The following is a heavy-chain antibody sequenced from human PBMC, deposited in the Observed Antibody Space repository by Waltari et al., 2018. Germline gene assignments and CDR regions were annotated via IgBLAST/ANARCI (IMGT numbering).Heavy chain of an antibody. CDR2: ISGSGGTS. CDR3: AKDRGSGRIYFDS. CDR1: GFTFRHFA. V-gene: IGHV3-23*01. J-gene: IGHJ4*02. Sequence: VQLLESGGDFIQPGGSLRLSCAASGFTFRHFAMTWVRQAPGKRLEWVSSISGSGGTSYYTDSVTGRFTISRDNSENTLYLHMNSLRAEDSAIYYCAKDRGSGRIYFDSWGRGTLVAVSS. D-gene: IGHD3-10*01.